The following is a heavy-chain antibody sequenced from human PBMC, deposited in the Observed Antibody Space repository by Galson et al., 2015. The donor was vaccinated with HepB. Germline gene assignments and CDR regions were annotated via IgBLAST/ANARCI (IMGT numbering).Heavy chain of an antibody. V-gene: IGHV1-69*04. CDR1: GDTFSRQA. CDR3: ATMVGYSGYDFTSM. CDR2: IIPILGTA. J-gene: IGHJ4*02. D-gene: IGHD5-12*01. Sequence: SVKVSCKASGDTFSRQAINWVRQAPGQGLEWMGRIIPILGTANYAHKFQGRVTITAHKSTNTAYMELSSLRSEDTAVYYCATMVGYSGYDFTSMWGQGTLVTVSS.